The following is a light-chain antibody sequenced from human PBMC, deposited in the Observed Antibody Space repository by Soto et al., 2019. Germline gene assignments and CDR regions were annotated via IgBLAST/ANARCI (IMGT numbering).Light chain of an antibody. V-gene: IGLV2-8*01. J-gene: IGLJ1*01. CDR3: SSYAGSNNRYV. CDR2: EVS. Sequence: QSALTQPPSASGSPGQSVTISCTGTSSDVGGYNFVSWYQQHPGKAPKLMIYEVSKRPSGVPDRFSGSKSDNTASLTVSGLQAEDEADYYCSSYAGSNNRYVFGTGTQPTVL. CDR1: SSDVGGYNF.